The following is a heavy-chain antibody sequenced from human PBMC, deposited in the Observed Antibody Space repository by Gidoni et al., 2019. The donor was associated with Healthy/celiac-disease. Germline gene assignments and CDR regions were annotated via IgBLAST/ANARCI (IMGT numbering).Heavy chain of an antibody. Sequence: ELQLVESGVGFVQPGGSLSLSCAASLFIVSSYWVSWVRQAPGKGLEWVANIKQDGSEKYYVDSVKGRFTISRDNAKNSLYLQRNRLRAEDTAVYYWAGGGSSSLFYYYGMDVWGQGTTVTVSS. CDR2: IKQDGSEK. V-gene: IGHV3-7*01. D-gene: IGHD6-13*01. CDR3: AGGGSSSLFYYYGMDV. CDR1: LFIVSSYW. J-gene: IGHJ6*02.